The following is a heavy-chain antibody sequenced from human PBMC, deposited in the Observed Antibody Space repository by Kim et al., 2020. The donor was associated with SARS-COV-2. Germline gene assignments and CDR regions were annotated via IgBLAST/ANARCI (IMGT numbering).Heavy chain of an antibody. J-gene: IGHJ5*02. V-gene: IGHV1-69*02. CDR3: ASGGGTPLNWFDP. Sequence: YAQKFQGRVTITAEKSTSTAYMELSSLRSEDTAVYYCASGGGTPLNWFDPWGQGTLVTVSS. D-gene: IGHD1-26*01.